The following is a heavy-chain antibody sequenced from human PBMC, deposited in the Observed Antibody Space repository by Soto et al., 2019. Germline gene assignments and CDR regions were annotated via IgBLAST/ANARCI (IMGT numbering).Heavy chain of an antibody. CDR3: ARSSSWYGSLDY. J-gene: IGHJ4*02. CDR2: IYYSGST. Sequence: SETLSLTCTVSGGSISSYYWSWIRQPPGKGLEWIGYIYYSGSTNYNPSLKSRVTISVDTSKNQFSLKLSSVTAADTAVYYCARSSSWYGSLDYWGQGTLVTVSS. D-gene: IGHD6-13*01. CDR1: GGSISSYY. V-gene: IGHV4-59*08.